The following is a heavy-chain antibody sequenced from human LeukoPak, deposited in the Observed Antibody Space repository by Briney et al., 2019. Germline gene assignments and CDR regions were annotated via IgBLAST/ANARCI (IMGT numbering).Heavy chain of an antibody. CDR3: ARGQSQNYYDSSGYPDY. Sequence: SETLSLTCAVYGGSFSGYYWCWIRQPPGKGLEWIGEINHSGSTNYNPSLKSRVTISVDTSKNQFSLKLSSVTAADTAVYYCARGQSQNYYDSSGYPDYWGQGTLVTVSS. V-gene: IGHV4-34*01. CDR1: GGSFSGYY. D-gene: IGHD3-22*01. J-gene: IGHJ4*02. CDR2: INHSGST.